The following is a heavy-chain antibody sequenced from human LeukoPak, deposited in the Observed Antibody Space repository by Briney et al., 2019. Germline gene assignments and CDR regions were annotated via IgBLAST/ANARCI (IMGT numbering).Heavy chain of an antibody. D-gene: IGHD6-19*01. V-gene: IGHV4-34*01. J-gene: IGHJ4*02. CDR1: GFTFSSYS. CDR2: INHSGST. CDR3: ARQKYRSSGWY. Sequence: GSLRLSCAASGFTFSSYSMNWVRQAPGKGLEWIGEINHSGSTNYNPSLKSRVTISVDTSKNQFSLKLSSVTAADTAVYYCARQKYRSSGWYWGQGTLVTASS.